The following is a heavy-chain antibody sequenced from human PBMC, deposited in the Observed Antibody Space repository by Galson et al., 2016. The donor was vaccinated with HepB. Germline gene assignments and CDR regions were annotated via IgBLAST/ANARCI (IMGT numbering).Heavy chain of an antibody. V-gene: IGHV1-69*06. J-gene: IGHJ6*02. CDR1: GGTFGRYG. D-gene: IGHD3-10*01. CDR3: PRETYNHGSGEGTMDV. Sequence: SVKVSCKASGGTFGRYGISWVRQAPGQGLEWMGDIIPIFGNSNYAQNFQGRVTITADKSTSTAYMDLSSLRSEDTATYYCPRETYNHGSGEGTMDVWGQGTTVTVSS. CDR2: IIPIFGNS.